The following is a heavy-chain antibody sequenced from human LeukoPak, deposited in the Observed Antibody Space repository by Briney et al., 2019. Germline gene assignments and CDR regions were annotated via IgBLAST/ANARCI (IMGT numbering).Heavy chain of an antibody. J-gene: IGHJ4*02. V-gene: IGHV3-7*01. CDR2: IKQDGSEK. Sequence: GGSLRLSCTGSGFTFSSYWMSWVRQAPGKGLEWVANIKQDGSEKYNMDSVRGRFTISRDNAKNSLHLQMNSLRAEDTAVYYCTRDGTRRPSPPDYWGQGTLVTVFS. CDR3: TRDGTRRPSPPDY. CDR1: GFTFSSYW.